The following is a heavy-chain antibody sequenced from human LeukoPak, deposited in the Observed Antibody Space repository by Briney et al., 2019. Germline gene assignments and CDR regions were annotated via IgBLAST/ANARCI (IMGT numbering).Heavy chain of an antibody. J-gene: IGHJ4*02. CDR3: ARRATVTSHYFDY. V-gene: IGHV4-34*01. CDR1: GGSISRYY. Sequence: PSETLSLTCAVYGGSISRYYWTWIRQPPGKGLEWIGEINHSGSANYNPSLMSRVTISVDTSKNQFSLKLSSVTAADTAVYYCARRATVTSHYFDYWGQGTLVTVSS. D-gene: IGHD4-17*01. CDR2: INHSGSA.